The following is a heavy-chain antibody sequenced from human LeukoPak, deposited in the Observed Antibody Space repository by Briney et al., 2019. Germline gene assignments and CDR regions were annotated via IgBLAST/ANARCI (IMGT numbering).Heavy chain of an antibody. CDR1: GGSISSYY. V-gene: IGHV4-59*01. Sequence: SETSSLTCTVSGGSISSYYWSWIRQPPGKGLEWIGYIYNSGSTNYNPSLKSRVTISVDTSKNQFSLKLSSVTAADTAVYYCARASVYDSSGYYSRVAFDIWGQGTMVTVSS. CDR2: IYNSGST. J-gene: IGHJ3*02. D-gene: IGHD3-22*01. CDR3: ARASVYDSSGYYSRVAFDI.